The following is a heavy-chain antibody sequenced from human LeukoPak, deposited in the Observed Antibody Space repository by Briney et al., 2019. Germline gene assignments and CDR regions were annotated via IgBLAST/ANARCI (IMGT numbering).Heavy chain of an antibody. Sequence: GASVTVSSTASVYTFTIYGISWVRQAPGQGLEWMGWISAYNGNTNYSQKLQGRVTMTTDTSTSTAYMELRSLRSDDTAVYYCAREGYNYAIDYWGQGTLVTVSS. CDR3: AREGYNYAIDY. CDR1: VYTFTIYG. CDR2: ISAYNGNT. V-gene: IGHV1-18*01. D-gene: IGHD5-24*01. J-gene: IGHJ4*02.